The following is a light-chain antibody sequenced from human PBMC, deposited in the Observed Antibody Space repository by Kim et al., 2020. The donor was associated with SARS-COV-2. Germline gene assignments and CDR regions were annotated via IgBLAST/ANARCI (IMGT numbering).Light chain of an antibody. CDR2: ENN. V-gene: IGLV3-1*01. CDR3: QAWDSSTVV. CDR1: KLGDKY. Sequence: VSPGQPASIACSGDKLGDKYACWYQQKPGQSPVLVIYENNKRPSGIPERFSGSNSGNTATLTISGTQAMDEADFYCQAWDSSTVVFGGGTQLTVL. J-gene: IGLJ2*01.